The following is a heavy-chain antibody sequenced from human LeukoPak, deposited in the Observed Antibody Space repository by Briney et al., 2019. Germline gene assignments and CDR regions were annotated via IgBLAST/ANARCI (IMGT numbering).Heavy chain of an antibody. Sequence: GGSLRLSCAASGFTFSDYYMSWIRQAPGKGLEWVANIKQDGSEKYYVDSVKGRFTISRDNAKNSLSLQMNSLRDEATAVYYCAREWDSSGYHDYWGQGTLVTVSS. J-gene: IGHJ4*02. CDR2: IKQDGSEK. CDR3: AREWDSSGYHDY. CDR1: GFTFSDYY. D-gene: IGHD3-22*01. V-gene: IGHV3-7*01.